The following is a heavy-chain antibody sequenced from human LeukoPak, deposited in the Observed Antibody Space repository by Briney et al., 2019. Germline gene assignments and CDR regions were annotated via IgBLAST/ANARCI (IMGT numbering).Heavy chain of an antibody. J-gene: IGHJ4*02. CDR1: GFTFSIYA. Sequence: PGGSLRLSCEASGFTFSIYAMSWVRQAPGKGLEWVTLISYDGSDKFYADSVKGRFTISRDNSKNTLFLQMNSLRPEDTAVYYCAKAIWVAATSSWFCLDYWGQGTLVTVSS. D-gene: IGHD3-10*01. CDR3: AKAIWVAATSSWFCLDY. CDR2: ISYDGSDK. V-gene: IGHV3-30-3*01.